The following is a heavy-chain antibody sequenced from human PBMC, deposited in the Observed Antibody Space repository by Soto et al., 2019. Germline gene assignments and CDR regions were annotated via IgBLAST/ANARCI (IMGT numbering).Heavy chain of an antibody. CDR1: GGSISSSSYY. J-gene: IGHJ4*02. V-gene: IGHV4-39*01. Sequence: QLQLQESGPGLVKPSETLSLTCTVSGGSISSSSYYWGWIRQPPGKGLEWIGSIYYSGSTYYNPSLKSRVTISVYTSKNQFSLKLSSVTAADTAVYYCASYDSSGWSRYYFDYWGQGTLVTVSS. D-gene: IGHD3-22*01. CDR2: IYYSGST. CDR3: ASYDSSGWSRYYFDY.